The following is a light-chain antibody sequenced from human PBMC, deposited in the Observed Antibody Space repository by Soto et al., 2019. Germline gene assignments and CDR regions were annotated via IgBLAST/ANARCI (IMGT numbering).Light chain of an antibody. J-gene: IGKJ1*01. CDR3: QQYNSYWT. V-gene: IGKV1-5*01. CDR2: DAS. CDR1: QSISSW. Sequence: DIHMTQSPSSLSVSVGDRVTITCRASQSISSWLAWYQQKPGKAPKLLIYDASSLESGVPSRFSGSGSGTEFTLTISSLQPDDFATYYCQQYNSYWTFGQGTKVDIK.